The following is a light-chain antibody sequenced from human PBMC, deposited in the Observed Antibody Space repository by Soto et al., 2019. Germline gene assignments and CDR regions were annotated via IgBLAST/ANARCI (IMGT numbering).Light chain of an antibody. CDR3: SSFAGSNNFGV. J-gene: IGLJ1*01. V-gene: IGLV2-8*01. Sequence: QSVLTQPPSASGSPGQSVTISCTGTSSDIGGYNYVSWYQQHPGKAPKLMIFEVSKRPSGVPDRFSGSKSGNTASLTVSRLQAEDEADYYCSSFAGSNNFGVFGTGTSVTV. CDR2: EVS. CDR1: SSDIGGYNY.